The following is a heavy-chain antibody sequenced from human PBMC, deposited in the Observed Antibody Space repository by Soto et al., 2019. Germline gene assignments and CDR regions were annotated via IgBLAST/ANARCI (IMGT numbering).Heavy chain of an antibody. J-gene: IGHJ4*02. D-gene: IGHD3-22*01. V-gene: IGHV4-59*01. CDR2: IYYSVTT. CDR1: GGSITSYY. Sequence: SETLSLTCTVSGGSITSYYWRWIRQPPGKGLDWIGYIYYSVTTNYNPSRKSRVTISVDTSKNQFSLKLSSVTAADTAVYYCARGPTYYYDSSGYYLFDYWGQGTLVTVS. CDR3: ARGPTYYYDSSGYYLFDY.